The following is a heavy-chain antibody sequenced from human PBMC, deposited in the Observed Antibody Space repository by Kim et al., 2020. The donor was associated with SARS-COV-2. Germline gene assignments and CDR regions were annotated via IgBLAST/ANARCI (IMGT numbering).Heavy chain of an antibody. V-gene: IGHV1-69*13. Sequence: SVKVSCKASGGTFSSYAISWVRQAPGQGLEWMGGIIPIFGTANYAQKFQGRVTITADESTSTAYMELSSLRSEDTAVYYCARGGRDYYDSSGYSYWGQGTLVTVSS. CDR2: IIPIFGTA. CDR1: GGTFSSYA. J-gene: IGHJ4*02. D-gene: IGHD3-22*01. CDR3: ARGGRDYYDSSGYSY.